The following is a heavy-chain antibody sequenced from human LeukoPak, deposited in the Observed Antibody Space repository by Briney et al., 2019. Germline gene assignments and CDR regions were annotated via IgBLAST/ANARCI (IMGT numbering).Heavy chain of an antibody. J-gene: IGHJ4*02. D-gene: IGHD6-6*01. CDR2: INPNSGGT. CDR1: GYTFTGYY. V-gene: IGHV1-2*02. CDR3: ARDHYSSGPLDY. Sequence: ASVKVSCKAAGYTFTGYYMHWVRQAPGQGLEWMGWINPNSGGTNYAQKFQGRVTMTRDTSISTAYMELSRLRSDDTAVYYCARDHYSSGPLDYWGQGTLVTVSS.